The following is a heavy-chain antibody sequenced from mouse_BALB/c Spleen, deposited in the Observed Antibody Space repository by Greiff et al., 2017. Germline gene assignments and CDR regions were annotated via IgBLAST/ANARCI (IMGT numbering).Heavy chain of an antibody. Sequence: EVQLQQSGAELVKPGASVKLSCTASGFNIKDTYMHWVKQRPEQGLEWIGRIDPANGNTKYDPKFQGKATIAADTSSNTAYLQLSSLTSEDTAVYYCARGLRRGGGYYAMDYWGQGTSVTVSS. J-gene: IGHJ4*01. V-gene: IGHV14-3*02. D-gene: IGHD2-12*01. CDR1: GFNIKDTY. CDR2: IDPANGNT. CDR3: ARGLRRGGGYYAMDY.